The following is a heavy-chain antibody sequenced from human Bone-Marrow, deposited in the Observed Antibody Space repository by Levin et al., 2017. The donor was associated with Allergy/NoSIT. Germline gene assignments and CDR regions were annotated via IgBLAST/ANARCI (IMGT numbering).Heavy chain of an antibody. Sequence: PGGSLRLSCKVSGYSLTDSPMHWVRQAPGKGLEWMGGFDPEDGETIYAQNLQGRVTLTVDTSIDTAYMELSSLRSEDTAVYYCATDHPTVRGNTVFYYMDVWGRGTTVTVSS. CDR2: FDPEDGET. D-gene: IGHD3-10*01. J-gene: IGHJ6*03. CDR3: ATDHPTVRGNTVFYYMDV. V-gene: IGHV1-24*01. CDR1: GYSLTDSP.